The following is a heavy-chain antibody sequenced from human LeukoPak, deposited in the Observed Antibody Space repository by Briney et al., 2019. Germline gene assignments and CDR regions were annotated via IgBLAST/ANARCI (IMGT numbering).Heavy chain of an antibody. Sequence: ASVKVSCKASGYTFIAYYMNWVRQAPGQGLEWMGWLNPNGGGTTYAQTFQGRVTMTRDTSISTAYMELSSLRSDETAVYYCARWGINGVPFDSWGQGTLVTVSS. CDR1: GYTFIAYY. V-gene: IGHV1-2*02. D-gene: IGHD2-8*01. CDR3: ARWGINGVPFDS. J-gene: IGHJ4*02. CDR2: LNPNGGGT.